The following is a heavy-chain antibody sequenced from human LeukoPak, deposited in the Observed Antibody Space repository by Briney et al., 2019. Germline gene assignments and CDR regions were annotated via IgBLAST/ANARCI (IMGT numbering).Heavy chain of an antibody. Sequence: GGSLRLSCAASGFTFSSYAMSWVRRAPGKGLEWVSGVSGSAGSTYYADSVKGRFTISRDDSRNTLHLQMSSLRAEDTAVYYCAKDTRIPIVGEFDFWGQGTLVTVSS. V-gene: IGHV3-23*01. D-gene: IGHD2/OR15-2a*01. J-gene: IGHJ4*02. CDR3: AKDTRIPIVGEFDF. CDR1: GFTFSSYA. CDR2: VSGSAGST.